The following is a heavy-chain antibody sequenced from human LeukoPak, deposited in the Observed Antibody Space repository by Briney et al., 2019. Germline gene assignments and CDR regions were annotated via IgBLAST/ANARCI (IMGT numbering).Heavy chain of an antibody. Sequence: SETLSLTCTVSGGSISNYYWSWIRQPPGKGLEWIGHIYYTGSTKYNPSLKSRVTLSVDSSKTQFSLKLNSVTAADTAVYYCAKSPSWGSGLDAFDIWGQGTMVTVSS. CDR3: AKSPSWGSGLDAFDI. V-gene: IGHV4-59*01. CDR2: IYYTGST. J-gene: IGHJ3*02. D-gene: IGHD7-27*01. CDR1: GGSISNYY.